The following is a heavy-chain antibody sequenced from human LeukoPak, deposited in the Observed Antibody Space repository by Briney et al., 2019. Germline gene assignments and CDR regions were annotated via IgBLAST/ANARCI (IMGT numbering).Heavy chain of an antibody. J-gene: IGHJ4*02. D-gene: IGHD3-22*01. CDR3: ARDITTPTVVVISRYFDY. CDR2: INPNSGGT. Sequence: ASVKVSCKASGYTFTGYYMHWVRQAPGQGLEWMGWINPNSGGTNYAQKFQGRVSMTRDTSIRPPDMELSRLRSDDTAVYYCARDITTPTVVVISRYFDYWGQGTLVTVSS. CDR1: GYTFTGYY. V-gene: IGHV1-2*02.